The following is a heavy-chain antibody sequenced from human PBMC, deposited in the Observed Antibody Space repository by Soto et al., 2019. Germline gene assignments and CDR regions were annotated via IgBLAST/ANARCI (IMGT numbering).Heavy chain of an antibody. D-gene: IGHD3-3*01. V-gene: IGHV2-5*02. Sequence: QITLNESGPTVVKPAETLTLTCTFSGFSLTTSGVGVGWIRQSPGKAPEWLALIYWDECKRYSASLKSRLTITKDTSKNQVVLTMASVDPADTATYYCAHRILRTVFGLVTTTAIYFDFWGQGTPVVVSS. CDR1: GFSLTTSGVG. CDR3: AHRILRTVFGLVTTTAIYFDF. J-gene: IGHJ4*02. CDR2: IYWDECK.